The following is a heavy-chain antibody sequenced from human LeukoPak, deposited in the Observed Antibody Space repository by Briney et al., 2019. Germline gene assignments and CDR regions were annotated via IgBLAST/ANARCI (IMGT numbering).Heavy chain of an antibody. CDR3: ARLIRRGWGEATFDY. J-gene: IGHJ4*02. D-gene: IGHD1-26*01. CDR2: IDPIDSYT. Sequence: GESLKISCKGSGYSFATYWISWVRQMPGKGLEWMGRIDPIDSYTNYSPSFQGYVTISADKSISTAYLQWSSLKASDTAMYYCARLIRRGWGEATFDYWGQGTLVTVSS. V-gene: IGHV5-10-1*01. CDR1: GYSFATYW.